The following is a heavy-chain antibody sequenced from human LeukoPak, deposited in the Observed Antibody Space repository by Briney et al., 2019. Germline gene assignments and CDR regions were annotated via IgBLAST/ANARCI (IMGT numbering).Heavy chain of an antibody. V-gene: IGHV4-59*11. J-gene: IGHJ4*02. CDR3: ARADLGSGWTFDY. CDR1: GGSISSHY. CDR2: IYYSGST. Sequence: SETPSLTCTVSGGSISSHYWSWIRQPPGKGLEWIGYIYYSGSTKYNPSLKSRVTISVDTSKNQFSLKLSSVTAADTAVYYCARADLGSGWTFDYWGQGTLVTVSS. D-gene: IGHD6-19*01.